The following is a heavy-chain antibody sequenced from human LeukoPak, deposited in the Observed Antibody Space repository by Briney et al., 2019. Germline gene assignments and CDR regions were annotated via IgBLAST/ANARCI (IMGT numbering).Heavy chain of an antibody. CDR1: GFTVSSNY. CDR3: ARPYYYDSSGYHEH. CDR2: IYSGGST. Sequence: GGSLRLSCAASGFTVSSNYMSWVRQAPGKGLEWVSVIYSGGSTYYADSVKGRFTISRDNSKNTLYLQMNSLRAEDTAVYYCARPYYYDSSGYHEHWGQGTLVTVSS. D-gene: IGHD3-22*01. V-gene: IGHV3-66*04. J-gene: IGHJ1*01.